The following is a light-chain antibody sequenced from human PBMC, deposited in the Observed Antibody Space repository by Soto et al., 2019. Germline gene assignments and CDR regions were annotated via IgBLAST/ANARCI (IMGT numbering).Light chain of an antibody. Sequence: QSALTQPASVSGSPGQSITISCTGTSSDVGGYNYVSWYQQHPGKAPKLMIYEVSNRPSGVSNRFSGSKSGSTASLTISGLQAEDEADYYCSSYTSSSTWVFGTGTKVTVL. CDR1: SSDVGGYNY. CDR2: EVS. CDR3: SSYTSSSTWV. J-gene: IGLJ1*01. V-gene: IGLV2-14*01.